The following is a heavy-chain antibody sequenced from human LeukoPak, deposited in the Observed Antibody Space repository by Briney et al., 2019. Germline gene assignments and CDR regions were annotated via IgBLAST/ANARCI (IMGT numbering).Heavy chain of an antibody. CDR3: ARTTEGGYSYGSFYYYYMDV. CDR2: VYYTGST. Sequence: SETLSLTCTVSGGSISSYCWSWVRQPPGKGLEWIGFVYYTGSTNYSPSLKSRVTISVHTSKNQFSLKLSSVTAADTAVYYCARTTEGGYSYGSFYYYYMDVWGKGATVTISS. V-gene: IGHV4-59*01. D-gene: IGHD5-18*01. CDR1: GGSISSYC. J-gene: IGHJ6*03.